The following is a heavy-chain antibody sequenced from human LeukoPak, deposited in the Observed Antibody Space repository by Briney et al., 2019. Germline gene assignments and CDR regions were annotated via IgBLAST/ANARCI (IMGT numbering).Heavy chain of an antibody. V-gene: IGHV3-30*02. CDR2: IRYDGSNK. CDR3: AKVLGATPGGAFDY. Sequence: GGSLRLSCAASGFTFSSYGMHWVRQAPGKGLEWVAFIRYDGSNKYYADSVKGRFTISRDNSKNTLYLQMNSLRAEDTAVYYCAKVLGATPGGAFDYWGQGTLVTVSS. J-gene: IGHJ4*02. CDR1: GFTFSSYG. D-gene: IGHD1-26*01.